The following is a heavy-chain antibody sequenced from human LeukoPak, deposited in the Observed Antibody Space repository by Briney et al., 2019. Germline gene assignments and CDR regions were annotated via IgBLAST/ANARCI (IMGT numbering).Heavy chain of an antibody. Sequence: GGSLRLSCAASGFTFSSYSMNWVRQAPGKGLEWVSSISSSSSYIYYADSVKGRFTVSRDNAKNSLYLQMNSLRAEDTAVYYCARGNDFWSGYYSYYWGQGTLVTVSP. J-gene: IGHJ4*02. D-gene: IGHD3-3*01. CDR2: ISSSSSYI. V-gene: IGHV3-21*01. CDR1: GFTFSSYS. CDR3: ARGNDFWSGYYSYY.